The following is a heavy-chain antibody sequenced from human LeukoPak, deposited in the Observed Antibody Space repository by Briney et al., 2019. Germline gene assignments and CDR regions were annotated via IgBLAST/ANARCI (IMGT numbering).Heavy chain of an antibody. V-gene: IGHV3-74*01. J-gene: IGHJ1*01. CDR2: LNSDGSAP. Sequence: PGGALRLSCAAPGFSFSRYWTHSVRDALGEGLGCVSRLNSDGSAPTYAGSVKGRFTISRDNAKNPLYLQMNSLRTEDTALYYCARDPSYDGNSFRYFQHWGQDTLVTVSS. CDR1: GFSFSRYW. CDR3: ARDPSYDGNSFRYFQH. D-gene: IGHD4-23*01.